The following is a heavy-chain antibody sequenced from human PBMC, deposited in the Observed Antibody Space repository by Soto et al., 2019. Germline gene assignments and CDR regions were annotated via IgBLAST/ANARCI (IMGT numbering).Heavy chain of an antibody. CDR3: ASFRMTMSRGGHFDC. Sequence: PSETLSLTCSVSGGSMRSYYWSWIRQPPGKGLEWIGNMFYSGSNKYNPSLQSRATISVDESKNQFSLKLTSVTAEDTAVYYCASFRMTMSRGGHFDCGGQGTLVTVSP. CDR2: MFYSGSN. CDR1: GGSMRSYY. J-gene: IGHJ4*02. D-gene: IGHD3-10*01. V-gene: IGHV4-59*01.